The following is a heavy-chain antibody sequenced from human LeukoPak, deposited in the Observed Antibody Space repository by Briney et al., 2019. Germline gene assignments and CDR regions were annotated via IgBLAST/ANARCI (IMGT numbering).Heavy chain of an antibody. Sequence: GGSLRLSCAASGFTFSSYGMHWVRQAPGKGLEWVAFIRYDGSNKYYADSVKGRFTISRDNSKNTLYLQMNSLRAEDTAVYYCAKGAYQLLVYFDYWGQGTLVTVSS. D-gene: IGHD2-2*01. CDR3: AKGAYQLLVYFDY. CDR2: IRYDGSNK. CDR1: GFTFSSYG. J-gene: IGHJ4*02. V-gene: IGHV3-30*02.